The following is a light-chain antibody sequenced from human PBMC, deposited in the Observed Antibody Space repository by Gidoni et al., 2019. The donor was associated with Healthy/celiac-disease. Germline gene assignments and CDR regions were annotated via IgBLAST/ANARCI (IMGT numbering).Light chain of an antibody. CDR2: GAS. CDR3: QQYGSSTGWT. J-gene: IGKJ1*01. CDR1: QSVSSSY. V-gene: IGKV3-20*01. Sequence: EIVLTQSPGTLSLSPGERATLSCRASQSVSSSYLAWYQQKPGQAPRLLIYGASSRATGIPDRFSGSGSGTDFTLTISRLEPEDCTVYYCQQYGSSTGWTFXQXTKVEIK.